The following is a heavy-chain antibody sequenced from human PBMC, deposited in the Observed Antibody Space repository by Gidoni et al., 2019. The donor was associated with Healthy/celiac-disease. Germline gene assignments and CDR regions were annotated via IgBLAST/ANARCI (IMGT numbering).Heavy chain of an antibody. CDR2: ISGSGGST. CDR1: GFTFSSYD. Sequence: EVRLLESGGGLVHPGGSLRLSCAASGFTFSSYDMSWVRQAPGKGLEWVSAISGSGGSTYYAESVKGRLTISRDNSKNTLYLQMNSRRAEDTAVYYCAKDSGQWLVQEYFDYWGQGTLVTVSS. D-gene: IGHD6-19*01. J-gene: IGHJ4*02. CDR3: AKDSGQWLVQEYFDY. V-gene: IGHV3-23*01.